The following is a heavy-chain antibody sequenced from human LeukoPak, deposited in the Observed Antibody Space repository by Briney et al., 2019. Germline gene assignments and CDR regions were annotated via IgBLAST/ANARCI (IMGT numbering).Heavy chain of an antibody. CDR1: GFTFSSYA. Sequence: GGSLRLSCAASGFTFSSYAMSWFRQAPGKGLELVSAISASGGSTSYADSVKGRFTISRDNSKNTLFLQMNSLRAEDTAIYYCAKDGYYYGSGSHHYDYWGQGTLVTVSS. CDR2: ISASGGST. J-gene: IGHJ4*02. D-gene: IGHD3-10*01. CDR3: AKDGYYYGSGSHHYDY. V-gene: IGHV3-23*01.